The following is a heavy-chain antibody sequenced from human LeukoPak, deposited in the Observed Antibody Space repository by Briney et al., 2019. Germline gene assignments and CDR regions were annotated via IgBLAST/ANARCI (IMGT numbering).Heavy chain of an antibody. Sequence: GGSLRLSCAASGFTFSSYAMSWVRQAPGKGLEWVSAISGSGGSTSYADSVKGRFTISRATSKNTLYLQMNSLRAEDTAVYYCARDTDSSSWNYYMDVWGKGTTVTVSS. V-gene: IGHV3-23*01. CDR1: GFTFSSYA. CDR3: ARDTDSSSWNYYMDV. CDR2: ISGSGGST. D-gene: IGHD6-13*01. J-gene: IGHJ6*03.